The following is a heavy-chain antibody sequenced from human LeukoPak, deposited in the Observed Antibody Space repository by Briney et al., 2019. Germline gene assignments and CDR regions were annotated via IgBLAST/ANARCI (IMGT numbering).Heavy chain of an antibody. CDR2: ISSSSSYI. CDR3: ARHIITTLRGFDP. D-gene: IGHD3-3*01. Sequence: PGGSLRLSCAASGFTFSSYSMNWVRQAPGKGLEWVSSISSSSSYIYYADSVKGRFTISRDNAKNSLYLQMNSLRAEDTAVYYCARHIITTLRGFDPWGQGTLVTVSS. J-gene: IGHJ5*02. V-gene: IGHV3-21*01. CDR1: GFTFSSYS.